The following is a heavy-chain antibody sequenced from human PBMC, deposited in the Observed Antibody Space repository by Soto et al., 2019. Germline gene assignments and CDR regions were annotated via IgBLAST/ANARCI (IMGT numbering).Heavy chain of an antibody. CDR2: ISPSGGST. V-gene: IGHV1-46*03. J-gene: IGHJ4*01. Sequence: GVSVKVSCKASGYMFTSHYMHWVRQAAGQGLEWMGIISPSGGSTTYAQKFQGRVTMTRDTFTSAVYMDLSSLRSEDTAVYYCARERDTAFDYWGHGTLVTVSS. CDR3: ARERDTAFDY. CDR1: GYMFTSHY. D-gene: IGHD5-18*01.